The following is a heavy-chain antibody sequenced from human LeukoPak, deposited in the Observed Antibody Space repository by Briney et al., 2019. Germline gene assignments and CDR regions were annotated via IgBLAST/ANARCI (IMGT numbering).Heavy chain of an antibody. J-gene: IGHJ4*02. D-gene: IGHD3-10*01. CDR1: GYTFTDYY. CDR3: AKTRDVWFGDYDY. Sequence: GASVRVSCKASGYTFTDYYMHWVRQAPGQGFEWMGWINPNSGGTNYAQKFQGRVTMTRDTSIRTAYMELSRLRSNDTAVYYCAKTRDVWFGDYDYWGQGTLVTVSS. V-gene: IGHV1-2*02. CDR2: INPNSGGT.